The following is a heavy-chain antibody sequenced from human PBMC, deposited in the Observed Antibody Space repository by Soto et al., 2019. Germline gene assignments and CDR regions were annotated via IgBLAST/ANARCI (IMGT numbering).Heavy chain of an antibody. V-gene: IGHV1-8*01. CDR1: GYSFTSYD. J-gene: IGHJ3*02. CDR3: ARYPYTSYCSDGSCSYDAFDI. CDR2: MNPNSGNT. D-gene: IGHD2-15*01. Sequence: QVQMVQSGAEVKKPGASVKVSCRASGYSFTSYDVNWVRQVTGQGFEWMGWMNPNSGNTAFAEKFHGRVTMTRDTPISTAYMKLSGLTSEDTAVYYCARYPYTSYCSDGSCSYDAFDIWGQGTVVTVSS.